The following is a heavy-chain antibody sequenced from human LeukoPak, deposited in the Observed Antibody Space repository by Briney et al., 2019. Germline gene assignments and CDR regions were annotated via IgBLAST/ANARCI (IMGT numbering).Heavy chain of an antibody. CDR2: IYNSGST. CDR1: GGSISSSSYY. V-gene: IGHV4-39*07. D-gene: IGHD3-16*01. CDR3: ARVRTPSAEGEERYYYYYYYMDV. Sequence: SETLSLTCTVSGGSISSSSYYWGWIRQPPGKGLEWIGSIYNSGSTYYNPSLKSRVTISVDTSKNQFSLKLSSVTAADTAVYYCARVRTPSAEGEERYYYYYYYMDVWGKGTTVTVSS. J-gene: IGHJ6*03.